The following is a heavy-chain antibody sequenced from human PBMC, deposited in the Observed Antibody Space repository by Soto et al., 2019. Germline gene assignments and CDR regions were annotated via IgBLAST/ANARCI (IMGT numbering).Heavy chain of an antibody. D-gene: IGHD6-19*01. J-gene: IGHJ6*02. V-gene: IGHV4-39*01. CDR3: ARTRIAVAGTGYYYYGMDV. CDR1: DGSISSSSYF. Sequence: SETLSLTCTVSDGSISSSSYFWGWIRQPPGKGLEWIGSIYYSGSTYYNPSLKSRVTISVDTSKNQFSLKLTSVTAADTAVYYCARTRIAVAGTGYYYYGMDVWGQGTTVTVS. CDR2: IYYSGST.